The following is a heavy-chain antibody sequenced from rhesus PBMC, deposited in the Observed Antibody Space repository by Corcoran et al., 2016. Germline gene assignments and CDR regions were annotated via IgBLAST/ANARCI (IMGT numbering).Heavy chain of an antibody. CDR3: ARDLGMKDY. CDR1: GGSISSNY. V-gene: IGHV4-160*01. CDR2: RYGSGGST. D-gene: IGHD7-45*01. Sequence: QVQLQEPGPGLVKPSETLSLTCAVSGGSISSNYWCWVRQAPGKGLEWIGRRYGSGGSTDANPARNSRVTISTDTSKNQFSLKLSSVTAADTAVYYCARDLGMKDYWGQGVLVTVSS. J-gene: IGHJ4*01.